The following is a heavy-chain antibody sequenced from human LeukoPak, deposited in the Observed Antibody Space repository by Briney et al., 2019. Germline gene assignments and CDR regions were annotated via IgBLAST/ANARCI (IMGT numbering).Heavy chain of an antibody. CDR1: GGSISSRTYY. CDR2: SYYSGST. J-gene: IGHJ4*02. Sequence: PSETLSLTCTVSGGSISSRTYYWGWIRQPPGKGLEWIGSSYYSGSTYYNPSLKSRVTISVDTSKNQFSLKLSSVTAADTAVYYCVCSSTTDYWGQGTLVTVSS. CDR3: VCSSTTDY. D-gene: IGHD2-2*01. V-gene: IGHV4-39*07.